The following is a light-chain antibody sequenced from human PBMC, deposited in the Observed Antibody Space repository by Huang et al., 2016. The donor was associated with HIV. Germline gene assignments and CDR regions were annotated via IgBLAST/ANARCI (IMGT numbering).Light chain of an antibody. CDR1: QSVGSY. CDR2: DAA. CDR3: QQRSNWPRT. V-gene: IGKV3-11*01. J-gene: IGKJ1*01. Sequence: EIVLTQSPATLSLSPGERATLSCRASQSVGSYLAWYQQKPGQAPRLLSYDAASRATGIPARFSGSGSGTDFTLTISSLEPEDFAVYYCQQRSNWPRTFGQGTKVEIK.